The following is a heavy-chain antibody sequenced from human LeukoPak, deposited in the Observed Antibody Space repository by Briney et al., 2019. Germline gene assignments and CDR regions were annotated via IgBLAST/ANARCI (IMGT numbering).Heavy chain of an antibody. V-gene: IGHV1-2*02. Sequence: ASVKVSCKASGYTFTGYYMHWVRQAPGQGLEWMGWINPNSGGTNYAQKFQGRVTMTRDTSISTVYMELSRLRSDDTAVYYCAAIEDSSSWYYFDYWGQGTLVTVSS. CDR2: INPNSGGT. CDR3: AAIEDSSSWYYFDY. J-gene: IGHJ4*02. D-gene: IGHD6-13*01. CDR1: GYTFTGYY.